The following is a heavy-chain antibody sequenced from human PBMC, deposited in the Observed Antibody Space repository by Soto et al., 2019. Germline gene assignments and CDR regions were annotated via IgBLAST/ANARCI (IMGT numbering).Heavy chain of an antibody. D-gene: IGHD2-2*03. Sequence: SVKVSCKASGGTFSSYAISWVRQAPGQGLEWMGGIIPIFGTANYAQKFQGRVTITADKSTSTAYMELSSLRSEDTAVYYCARWMKGSAYYSCYGMDFWGQGTTVTLSS. CDR3: ARWMKGSAYYSCYGMDF. CDR1: GGTFSSYA. J-gene: IGHJ6*02. V-gene: IGHV1-69*06. CDR2: IIPIFGTA.